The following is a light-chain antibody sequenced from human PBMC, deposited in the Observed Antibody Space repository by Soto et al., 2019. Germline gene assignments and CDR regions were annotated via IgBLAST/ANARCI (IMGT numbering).Light chain of an antibody. CDR1: SSDVGGYNF. J-gene: IGLJ1*01. Sequence: HSVLTQPASVSGSPGQSITISCTGTSSDVGGYNFVSWYQQHPDKAPKLMIYDVTNRPSGVSNRFSGSKSGNTASLTISGLQAEDEADYYCSSYTSISTYVFRTGTKLTVL. CDR3: SSYTSISTYV. V-gene: IGLV2-14*01. CDR2: DVT.